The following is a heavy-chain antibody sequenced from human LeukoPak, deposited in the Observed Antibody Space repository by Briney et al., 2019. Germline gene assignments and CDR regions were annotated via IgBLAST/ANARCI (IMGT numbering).Heavy chain of an antibody. D-gene: IGHD3-10*01. Sequence: GGSLRLSCAASGFTFSSYGMHWVRQAPGKGLEWVAFIRYDGSNKYYADSVKGRFTISRDNSKNTLHLQMNSLRAEDTALYYCAKDSTFGSGSYYKAEYFQYWGQGTLVTVSS. CDR1: GFTFSSYG. CDR2: IRYDGSNK. J-gene: IGHJ1*01. V-gene: IGHV3-30*02. CDR3: AKDSTFGSGSYYKAEYFQY.